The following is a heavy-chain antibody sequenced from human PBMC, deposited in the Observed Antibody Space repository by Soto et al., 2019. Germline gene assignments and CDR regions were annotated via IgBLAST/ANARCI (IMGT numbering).Heavy chain of an antibody. V-gene: IGHV3-30*18. CDR1: GFTFSSYG. J-gene: IGHJ4*02. CDR2: ISYDGSNK. Sequence: GGSLRLSCAASGFTFSSYGMHWVRQAPGKGLEWVAVISYDGSNKYYADSVKGRFTISRDNSKNTLYLQMNSLRAEDTAVYYCAKERATTTAFDYWGQGALVTVSS. D-gene: IGHD4-17*01. CDR3: AKERATTTAFDY.